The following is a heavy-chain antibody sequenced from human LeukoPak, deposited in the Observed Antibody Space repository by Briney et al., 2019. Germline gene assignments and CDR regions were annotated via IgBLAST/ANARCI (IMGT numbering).Heavy chain of an antibody. CDR1: GGTFSSYA. CDR2: IIPFFGTT. CDR3: ARDPWGYYGSGSYQGWFDP. D-gene: IGHD3-10*01. Sequence: ASVKVSCKASGGTFSSYAISWVRQAPGQGLEWVGRIIPFFGTTNYTQKFQGRVTITADESTSTAYMELSSLRSEDTAVYYCARDPWGYYGSGSYQGWFDPWGQGTLVTVSS. J-gene: IGHJ5*02. V-gene: IGHV1-69*13.